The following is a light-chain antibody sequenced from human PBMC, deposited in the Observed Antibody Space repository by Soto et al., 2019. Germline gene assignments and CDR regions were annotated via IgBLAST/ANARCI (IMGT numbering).Light chain of an antibody. V-gene: IGKV3-20*01. Sequence: EIVLTQSPGTLSLSPWERATLSCRASQSVSNSLVWYKQKPGPAPRLLIYDASTRATGTPDRFSGSGSGTDFTLTISRLEPEDFAVYSCQQYGGPPRTFGQGTKVEI. CDR3: QQYGGPPRT. CDR1: QSVSNS. J-gene: IGKJ1*01. CDR2: DAS.